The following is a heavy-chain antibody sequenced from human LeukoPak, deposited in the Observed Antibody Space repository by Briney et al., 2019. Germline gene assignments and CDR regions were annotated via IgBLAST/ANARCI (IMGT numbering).Heavy chain of an antibody. D-gene: IGHD3-10*01. CDR3: AREGRITLVRGVYGMDV. Sequence: GGSLRLSCAASGFAFSDYSMSWIRQAPGKGLEWVSYFTTRGNKIYYADSVKGRFTISRDNAKDSLYLQMNSPRAEDTAVYFCAREGRITLVRGVYGMDVWGQGTTVIVSS. CDR1: GFAFSDYS. V-gene: IGHV3-11*01. CDR2: FTTRGNKI. J-gene: IGHJ6*02.